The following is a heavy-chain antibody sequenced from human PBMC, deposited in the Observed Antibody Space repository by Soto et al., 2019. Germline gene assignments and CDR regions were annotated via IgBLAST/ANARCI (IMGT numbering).Heavy chain of an antibody. V-gene: IGHV4-39*01. CDR1: GGSISSSSYY. CDR3: ASTNMVRGWEFDY. D-gene: IGHD3-10*01. J-gene: IGHJ4*02. Sequence: PSETLSLTCTVSGGSISSSSYYWGWIRQPPGKGLEWIGSIYYSGSTYYNPSLKSRVTISVDTSKNQFSLKLSSVTAADTAVYYCASTNMVRGWEFDYWGQGALVTVSS. CDR2: IYYSGST.